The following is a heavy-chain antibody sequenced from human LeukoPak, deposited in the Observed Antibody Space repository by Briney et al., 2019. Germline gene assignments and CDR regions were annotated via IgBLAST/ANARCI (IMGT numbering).Heavy chain of an antibody. CDR2: IYYSGST. J-gene: IGHJ4*02. V-gene: IGHV4-31*03. D-gene: IGHD3-10*01. CDR3: ARENYGSGSYRSDY. Sequence: KASETLSLTCTVSGGSISSGGYYWSWIRQHPGKGLEWIGYIYYSGSTYYNPSLKSRVTISVDTSKNQFSLKLSSVTAADTAVYYCARENYGSGSYRSDYWGQGTLVTVSS. CDR1: GGSISSGGYY.